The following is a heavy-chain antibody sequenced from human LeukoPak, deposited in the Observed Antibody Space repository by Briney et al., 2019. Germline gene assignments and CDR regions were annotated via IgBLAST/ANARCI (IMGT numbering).Heavy chain of an antibody. Sequence: GGSLRLSCVASGFTFSSYSIHWVRQAPGKGLEWVAVISYDGTKKSYADSVKGRFTISRDNSKNTLYLQMNSLGPEDTAVYYCATEPARGYWGQGTLVTVSS. V-gene: IGHV3-30-3*01. CDR2: ISYDGTKK. D-gene: IGHD2-2*01. J-gene: IGHJ4*02. CDR3: ATEPARGY. CDR1: GFTFSSYS.